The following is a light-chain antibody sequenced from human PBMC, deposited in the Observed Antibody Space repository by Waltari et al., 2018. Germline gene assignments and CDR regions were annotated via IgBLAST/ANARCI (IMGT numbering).Light chain of an antibody. J-gene: IGLJ2*01. CDR3: SSYTSSSTVV. CDR1: SSDLGGYNY. Sequence: QSALTQPASVSGSPGRSITIPCTGTSSDLGGYNYVPWYQQHPGKAPKLRIYGVSNRPSGVSNRFSGSRSGNTASLTISGLQAEDEADYYCSSYTSSSTVVFGGGTKLTVL. CDR2: GVS. V-gene: IGLV2-14*01.